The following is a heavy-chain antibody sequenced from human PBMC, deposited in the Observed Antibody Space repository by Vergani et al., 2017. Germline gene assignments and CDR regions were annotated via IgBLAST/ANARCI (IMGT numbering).Heavy chain of an antibody. D-gene: IGHD6-13*01. CDR1: GFTFSSYG. CDR2: ISYDGSNK. J-gene: IGHJ3*02. V-gene: IGHV3-30*18. CDR3: VKAGGVIAAASSPLGAFDI. Sequence: QVQLVESGGGVVQPGRSLRLSCAASGFTFSSYGMHWVRQAPGKGLEWVAVISYDGSNKYYADSVEGRFTISRDNSKNTLYLQMNSLRAEDTAVYYCVKAGGVIAAASSPLGAFDIWGQGTMVTVSS.